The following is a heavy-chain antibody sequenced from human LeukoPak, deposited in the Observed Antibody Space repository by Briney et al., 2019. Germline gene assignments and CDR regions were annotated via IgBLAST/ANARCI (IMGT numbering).Heavy chain of an antibody. CDR1: GGSFSGYY. Sequence: SETLSLTCAVDGGSFSGYYWSWIRQPPGKGLEWIGEINHSGSTNYNPSLKSRVTISVDTSKNQFSLKLSSVTAADTAVYYCARGFSSWVSYFDYWGQGTLVTVSS. CDR2: INHSGST. J-gene: IGHJ4*02. D-gene: IGHD6-13*01. V-gene: IGHV4-34*01. CDR3: ARGFSSWVSYFDY.